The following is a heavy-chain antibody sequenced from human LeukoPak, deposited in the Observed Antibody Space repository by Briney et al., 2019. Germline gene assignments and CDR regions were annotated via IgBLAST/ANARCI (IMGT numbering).Heavy chain of an antibody. CDR2: ISSSSSTI. D-gene: IGHD1-26*01. Sequence: GGSLRLSCAASGFTFSSYWMSWVRQAPGKGLEWVSYISSSSSTIYYADSVKGRFTISRDNAKNSLYLQMNSLRAEDTAVYYCARDLGRYHVMYYFDYWGQGTLVTVSS. J-gene: IGHJ4*02. CDR1: GFTFSSYW. V-gene: IGHV3-48*04. CDR3: ARDLGRYHVMYYFDY.